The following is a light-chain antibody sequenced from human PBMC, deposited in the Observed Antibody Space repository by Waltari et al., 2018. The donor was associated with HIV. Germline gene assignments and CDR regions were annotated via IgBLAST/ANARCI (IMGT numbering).Light chain of an antibody. J-gene: IGKJ1*01. V-gene: IGKV1-39*01. CDR3: QQSYSTLWT. Sequence: DIQLTQSPSSLPASVGDRVTISCRASQNILTFLHRYQQRPGKAPKLLIYGASNLQSGVPSKFSGSGSGTEFTLTISSLQPEDFATYFCQQSYSTLWTFGQGTKVEMK. CDR1: QNILTF. CDR2: GAS.